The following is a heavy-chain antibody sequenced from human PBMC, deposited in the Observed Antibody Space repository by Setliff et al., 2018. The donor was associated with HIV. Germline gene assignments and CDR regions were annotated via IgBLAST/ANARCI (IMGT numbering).Heavy chain of an antibody. CDR1: GDSMSSGSYF. J-gene: IGHJ3*02. Sequence: SETLSLTCSVSGDSMSSGSYFWGWIRQTPGKGLEWIGNIYYTGFAYYNPSLKSRVTISVDTPKNHFSLKLRSVTAADTAVHYCARISNGFEPNAFDTWGLGTMVTVSS. CDR2: IYYTGFA. CDR3: ARISNGFEPNAFDT. D-gene: IGHD3-22*01. V-gene: IGHV4-39*02.